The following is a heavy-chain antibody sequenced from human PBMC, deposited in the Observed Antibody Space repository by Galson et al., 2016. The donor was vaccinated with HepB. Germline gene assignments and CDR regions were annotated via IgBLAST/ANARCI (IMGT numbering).Heavy chain of an antibody. CDR2: VNSDGSGT. Sequence: SLRLSCAASEFTFSSYWMHWVRQAPGKGLVWVSRVNSDGSGTGYADSVKGRFTISRDNAKNMLFLQMNSLKVEDTAVYYCARPYVPGSDRKNYYMDVWGRGTTVTVSS. CDR3: ARPYVPGSDRKNYYMDV. V-gene: IGHV3-74*01. J-gene: IGHJ6*03. CDR1: EFTFSSYW. D-gene: IGHD3-16*01.